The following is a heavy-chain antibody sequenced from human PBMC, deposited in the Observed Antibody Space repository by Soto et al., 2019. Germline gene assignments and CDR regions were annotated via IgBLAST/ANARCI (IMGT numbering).Heavy chain of an antibody. CDR3: AAESGSTYGYFDH. D-gene: IGHD5-18*01. J-gene: IGHJ4*02. CDR1: GGSVTSDEDY. Sequence: SETLSLTCTVSGGSVTSDEDYWTWIRQSPGKGLEWIGYISNSGSTGENPTLKTRLSMSVDRSKNQFTLRLTSVTAADTAVYFCAAESGSTYGYFDHWGQGTQVTVPQ. CDR2: ISNSGST. V-gene: IGHV4-30-4*01.